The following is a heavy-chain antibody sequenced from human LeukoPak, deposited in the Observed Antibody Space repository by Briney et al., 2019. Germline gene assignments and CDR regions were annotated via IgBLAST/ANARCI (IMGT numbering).Heavy chain of an antibody. CDR3: AREPIHWGSDAYYFDY. V-gene: IGHV3-21*01. J-gene: IGHJ4*02. CDR2: ISGSGGST. Sequence: GGSLRLSCAASGFTFSSYSMNWVRQAPGKGLEWVSAISGSGGSTYYADSVKGRFTISRGNAKNSLYLQMNSLRAEDTAVYYCAREPIHWGSDAYYFDYWGQGTLVTVSS. D-gene: IGHD7-27*01. CDR1: GFTFSSYS.